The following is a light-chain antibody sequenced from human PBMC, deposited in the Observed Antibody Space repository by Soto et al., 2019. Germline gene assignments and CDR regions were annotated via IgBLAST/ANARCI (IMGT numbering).Light chain of an antibody. J-gene: IGKJ4*01. Sequence: EIVMTHSPATLSVSPGERATLSCRASQSVSSNLAWYQQKPGQAPRLLIYGASTRATGIPARFSGSGSGTEFTLTISSLQSEDFAVYYCQQYNNWSLTFGGGTKVDIK. CDR2: GAS. V-gene: IGKV3-15*01. CDR3: QQYNNWSLT. CDR1: QSVSSN.